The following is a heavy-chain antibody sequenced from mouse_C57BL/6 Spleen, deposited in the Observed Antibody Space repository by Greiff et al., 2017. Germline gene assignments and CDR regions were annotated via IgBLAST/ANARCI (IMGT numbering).Heavy chain of an antibody. D-gene: IGHD2-3*01. CDR3: ARFDGYLDY. CDR1: GYTFTSYT. Sequence: VQLQQSGAELARPGASVKMSCKASGYTFTSYTMHWVKQRPGKGLEWIGYINPSSGYTKYNQKFEDKATLTADKSSSTAYMQLSSLTSEDSAVYYCARFDGYLDYWGQGTTLTVSS. V-gene: IGHV1-4*01. CDR2: INPSSGYT. J-gene: IGHJ2*01.